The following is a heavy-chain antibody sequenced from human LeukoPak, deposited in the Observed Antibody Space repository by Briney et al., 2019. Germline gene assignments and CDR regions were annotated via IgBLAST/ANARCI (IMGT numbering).Heavy chain of an antibody. J-gene: IGHJ4*02. D-gene: IGHD5-24*01. Sequence: SGTLSLTCTVSGGSISSYYWSWIRQPPGKGLEWIGYIYYSGSTNYNPSLKSRVTISVDTSKNQFSLKLSSVTAADTAVYYCARDSFGDGYIDYWGQGTLVTVSS. CDR3: ARDSFGDGYIDY. CDR2: IYYSGST. V-gene: IGHV4-59*01. CDR1: GGSISSYY.